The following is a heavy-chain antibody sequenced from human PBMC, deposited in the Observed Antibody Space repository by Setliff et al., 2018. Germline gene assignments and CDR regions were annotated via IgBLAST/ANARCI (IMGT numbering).Heavy chain of an antibody. CDR1: GGSISSGGYY. J-gene: IGHJ3*02. Sequence: SETLSLTCTVSGGSISSGGYYWGWLRQPPGKGLEWIGSINYTGNTYYNPSLESRVTISVDTSKNQFSLNLRSVTAADTAVFYCARLPGYCIGGTCSGYYTFDIWGQGTMVTVSS. D-gene: IGHD2-15*01. CDR2: INYTGNT. CDR3: ARLPGYCIGGTCSGYYTFDI. V-gene: IGHV4-39*01.